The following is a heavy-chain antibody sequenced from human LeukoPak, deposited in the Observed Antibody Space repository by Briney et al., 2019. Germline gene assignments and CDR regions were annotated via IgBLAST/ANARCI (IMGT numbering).Heavy chain of an antibody. V-gene: IGHV4-38-2*02. Sequence: PSEALSLTCTVTGYSISTGYYWGWIRQTPGEGLEWIGSLYHSGSRYYNPSLKSRVTISVDTSKNEFSLKLNSVTAADSGVYYCARFNPESDFWGHGTRVTVSS. CDR1: GYSISTGYY. J-gene: IGHJ5*01. CDR3: ARFNPESDF. CDR2: LYHSGSR.